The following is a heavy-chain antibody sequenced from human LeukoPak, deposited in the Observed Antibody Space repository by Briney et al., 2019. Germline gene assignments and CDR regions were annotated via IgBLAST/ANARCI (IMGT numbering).Heavy chain of an antibody. CDR2: IYYSGST. Sequence: PSETLSLTCTVSGGSISSSTYYWGWIRRPPGKGLEWIGSIYYSGSTYYNPSLKSRVTVSVDTSKNQFSLHLSSVTAADTAVYYCARNYFGDYLELAYWGQGTVVTVSS. J-gene: IGHJ4*02. V-gene: IGHV4-39*07. D-gene: IGHD4-17*01. CDR1: GGSISSSTYY. CDR3: ARNYFGDYLELAY.